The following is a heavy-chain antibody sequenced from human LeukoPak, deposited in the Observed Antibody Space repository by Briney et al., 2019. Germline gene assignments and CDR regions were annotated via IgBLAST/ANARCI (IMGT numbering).Heavy chain of an antibody. J-gene: IGHJ5*02. D-gene: IGHD6-19*01. V-gene: IGHV4-61*02. CDR2: IYSSGST. CDR1: GGSISSGSYY. Sequence: SETLSLTCTVSGGSISSGSYYWSWIRQPAGKGLEWIGRIYSSGSTNYNPSLKSRVTISVDTSKNQFSLKLSSVTAADTAVYYCARGGLYSSGWYGNWFDPWGQGTLVTVSS. CDR3: ARGGLYSSGWYGNWFDP.